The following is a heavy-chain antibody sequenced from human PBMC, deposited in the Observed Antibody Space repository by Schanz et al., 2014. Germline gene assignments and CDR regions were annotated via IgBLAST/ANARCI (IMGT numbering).Heavy chain of an antibody. V-gene: IGHV3-30*03. J-gene: IGHJ4*01. Sequence: QVQLVESGGGVVQPGRSLRLSCAASGFTFSSYGMHWVRQSPGKGLEWVALISYDGSNKYYADSVKGRFTISRDNSKNTLFLQMSSLRAEGTAVYYCARDGDFDYWGRGTLVTVSS. CDR3: ARDGDFDY. CDR2: ISYDGSNK. CDR1: GFTFSSYG.